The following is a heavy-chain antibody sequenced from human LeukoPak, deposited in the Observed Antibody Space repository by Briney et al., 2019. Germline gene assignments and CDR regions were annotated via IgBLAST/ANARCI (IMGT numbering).Heavy chain of an antibody. Sequence: PSETLSLTCTVSGGSISTSSYYWGWVRQPPGKGLEWIGNIFYSGSTYYSPSLKSRVTISLDTSRNQFSLKLSSVTAADTAVYYCARHPQWLVQIPFDYWGQGTLVTVSS. CDR2: IFYSGST. CDR3: ARHPQWLVQIPFDY. D-gene: IGHD6-19*01. CDR1: GGSISTSSYY. J-gene: IGHJ4*02. V-gene: IGHV4-39*01.